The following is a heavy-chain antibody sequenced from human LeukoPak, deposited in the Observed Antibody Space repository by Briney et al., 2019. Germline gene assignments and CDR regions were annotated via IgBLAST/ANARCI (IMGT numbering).Heavy chain of an antibody. J-gene: IGHJ4*02. CDR1: GFTFSSSA. CDR3: AKDGGEWERYFDY. D-gene: IGHD1-26*01. V-gene: IGHV3-23*01. CDR2: ISGSGYST. Sequence: GGPLRLSCAASGFTFSSSAMSWVRQAPGKGLEWVSAISGSGYSTYYADSVKGRFTISRDNSKNTLYLQMNSLRAEDTAVYYCAKDGGEWERYFDYWGQGTLVTVSS.